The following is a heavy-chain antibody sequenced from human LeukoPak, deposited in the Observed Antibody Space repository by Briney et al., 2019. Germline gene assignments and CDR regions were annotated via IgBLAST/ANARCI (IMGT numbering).Heavy chain of an antibody. J-gene: IGHJ4*02. CDR3: AKDLDDRN. D-gene: IGHD3-16*01. Sequence: GGSLRLSCAASGFTFSSYAMSWVRQAPGKGLDWVSGISGSGDSTYSADSVKGRFTISRDNSKNTLYLQMNSLRAEDTAVYYCAKDLDDRNWGQGTLVTVSS. V-gene: IGHV3-23*01. CDR2: ISGSGDST. CDR1: GFTFSSYA.